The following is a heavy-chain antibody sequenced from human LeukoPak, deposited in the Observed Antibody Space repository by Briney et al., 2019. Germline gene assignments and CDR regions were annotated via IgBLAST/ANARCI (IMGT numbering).Heavy chain of an antibody. Sequence: PLETLSLTCTVSGGSISSYYWSWIRQPAGKGLEWIGRIYTSGSTNYNPSLKSRVTMSVDTSKNQFSLKLSSVTAADTAVYYCARDSQSGQLVLSDSYYYMDVWGKGTTVTISS. CDR2: IYTSGST. J-gene: IGHJ6*03. CDR1: GGSISSYY. D-gene: IGHD6-13*01. V-gene: IGHV4-4*07. CDR3: ARDSQSGQLVLSDSYYYMDV.